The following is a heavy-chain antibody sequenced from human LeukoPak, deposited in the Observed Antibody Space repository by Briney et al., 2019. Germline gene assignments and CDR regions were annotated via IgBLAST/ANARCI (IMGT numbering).Heavy chain of an antibody. CDR1: GASITSSY. CDR2: IYSGCT. Sequence: NLSETLSLTCSVSGASITSSYWSWIRQTPGKGLEWLGNIYSGCTNYNPSFESRVTVSLDTSKNQISLRLTSVTAADTALYYCARDGYGSGSYGWFDPWGQGTLVTVSS. CDR3: ARDGYGSGSYGWFDP. D-gene: IGHD3-10*01. V-gene: IGHV4-59*01. J-gene: IGHJ5*02.